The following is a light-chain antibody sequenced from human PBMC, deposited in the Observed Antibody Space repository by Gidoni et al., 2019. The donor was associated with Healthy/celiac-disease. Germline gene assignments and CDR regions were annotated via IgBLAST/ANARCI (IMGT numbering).Light chain of an antibody. CDR3: SSYTSSSTWV. Sequence: QSALTQPASVSGSSGQSITISCTGTSSDVGGYNYVSWYQQHPGKAPKLMIYEVSNRPSGFSNRFSGSKAGNTSSLTISGLQAEDEADYYCSSYTSSSTWVFGGGTKLTVL. J-gene: IGLJ3*02. CDR1: SSDVGGYNY. CDR2: EVS. V-gene: IGLV2-14*01.